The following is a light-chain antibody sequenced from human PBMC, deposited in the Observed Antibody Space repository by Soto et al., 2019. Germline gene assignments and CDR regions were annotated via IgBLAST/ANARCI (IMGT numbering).Light chain of an antibody. CDR3: QQYNNWPTGT. Sequence: EIVMTQSPATLSVSPGERATLSCRASQSVSSNLAWYQQKPGQAPRLLIYGASTRATGIPARFGGSGSGTEFTLTISSLQSEDFAVYYCQQYNNWPTGTFGQGTKVDIK. CDR2: GAS. J-gene: IGKJ1*01. CDR1: QSVSSN. V-gene: IGKV3-15*01.